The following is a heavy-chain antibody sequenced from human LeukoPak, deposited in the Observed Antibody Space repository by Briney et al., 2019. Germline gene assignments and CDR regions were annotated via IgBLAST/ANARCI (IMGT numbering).Heavy chain of an antibody. CDR1: GYTFTGYF. V-gene: IGHV1-2*02. Sequence: GASVKVSCKASGYTFTGYFMHWVRQAPGQGLEWPGWINPKSGGTNYAQKFQYRVTMTRDTSISTAYMELSRLRSDDTAVYYCATEGVVTGILGSWGQGTLVTVSS. D-gene: IGHD2-21*02. CDR3: ATEGVVTGILGS. CDR2: INPKSGGT. J-gene: IGHJ5*02.